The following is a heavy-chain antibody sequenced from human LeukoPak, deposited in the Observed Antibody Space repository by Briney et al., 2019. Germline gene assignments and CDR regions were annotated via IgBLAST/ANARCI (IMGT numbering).Heavy chain of an antibody. V-gene: IGHV1-24*01. D-gene: IGHD3-16*01. CDR3: ATHYIGGFDH. J-gene: IGHJ4*02. CDR1: VYTHTELS. CDR2: FDPEDGET. Sequence: ASVKVSCKVSVYTHTELSMHWVRQAPGKGLEWMGGFDPEDGETIYAQKFQGRVTMTEDTSTDTAYMELSSLKSEDTAVYYCATHYIGGFDHWGQGTLVTVSS.